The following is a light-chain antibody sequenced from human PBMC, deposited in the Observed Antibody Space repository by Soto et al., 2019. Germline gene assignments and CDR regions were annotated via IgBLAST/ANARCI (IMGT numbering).Light chain of an antibody. Sequence: EIALTQSPATLSLSPGERATLSCRANRTVFNFLIWYQQKPGQAPRLLIYDASNRATDIPARFSGTGSGTDLRLTISSLEPEDFALYFCQQRAIWPYTFGPGTKLEIK. V-gene: IGKV3-11*01. CDR2: DAS. CDR3: QQRAIWPYT. J-gene: IGKJ2*01. CDR1: RTVFNF.